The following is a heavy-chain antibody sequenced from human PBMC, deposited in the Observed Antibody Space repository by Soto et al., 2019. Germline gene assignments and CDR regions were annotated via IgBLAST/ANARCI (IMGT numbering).Heavy chain of an antibody. V-gene: IGHV3-7*01. Sequence: GGSLRLSCGASGFTLSSYWMNWFRQAPGKGLEWVANIKQDGYEKYYVDSVRGRFFISRDNAKNSLYLQLNSLRAEDTAVYYCARDADASGWYHYGMDVWGQGTLVTVSS. J-gene: IGHJ6*02. CDR1: GFTLSSYW. CDR2: IKQDGYEK. CDR3: ARDADASGWYHYGMDV. D-gene: IGHD6-19*01.